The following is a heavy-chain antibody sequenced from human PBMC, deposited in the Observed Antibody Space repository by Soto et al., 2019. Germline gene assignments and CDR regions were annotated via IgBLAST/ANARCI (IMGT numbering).Heavy chain of an antibody. CDR2: IYHSGST. J-gene: IGHJ4*02. V-gene: IGHV4-30-2*01. CDR3: ASSSTAAPLNY. Sequence: SETLSLTCAVSGGSISSVGYSWNWIRQPPGKGLEWIGYIYHSGSTYYSPSLKSRVTISVDRSTTQFTLKLSSVTAADTAVYYCASSSTAAPLNYWGQGALVPVSS. CDR1: GGSISSVGYS. D-gene: IGHD6-6*01.